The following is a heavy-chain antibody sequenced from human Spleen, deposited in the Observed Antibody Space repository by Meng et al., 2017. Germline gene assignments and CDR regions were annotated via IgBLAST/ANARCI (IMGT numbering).Heavy chain of an antibody. D-gene: IGHD4-17*01. J-gene: IGHJ4*01. V-gene: IGHV3-7*01. CDR1: GFTFSSYW. CDR2: IKQDGSEK. Sequence: GESLKISCAASGFTFSSYWMSWVRQAPGKGLEWVANIKQDGSEKYYVDSVKGRFTISRDNAKNSLYLQMNSLRAEDTAVYYCARGDIDYGDFPFGYWGHGNLVNVSS. CDR3: ARGDIDYGDFPFGY.